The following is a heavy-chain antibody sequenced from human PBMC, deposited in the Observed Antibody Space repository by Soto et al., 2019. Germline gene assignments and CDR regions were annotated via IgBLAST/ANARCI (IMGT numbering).Heavy chain of an antibody. D-gene: IGHD6-19*01. CDR2: ISYDGSNK. V-gene: IGHV3-30*18. J-gene: IGHJ6*02. CDR1: GFTFSSYG. Sequence: GGSLRLSCAASGFTFSSYGMHWVRQAPGKGLEWVAVISYDGSNKYYADFVKGRFTISRDNSKNTLYLQMNSLRAEDTAVYYCAKDMYSSGWGTNYGMDVWGQGTTVTVSS. CDR3: AKDMYSSGWGTNYGMDV.